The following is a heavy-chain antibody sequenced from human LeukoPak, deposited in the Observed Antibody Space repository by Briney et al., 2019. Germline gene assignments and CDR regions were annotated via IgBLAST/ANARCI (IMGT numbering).Heavy chain of an antibody. CDR1: GYTFTSYG. V-gene: IGHV1-18*01. CDR2: ISAYNGNT. Sequence: EASVKVSCKASGYTFTSYGISWVRQAPGQGLERMGWISAYNGNTNYAQKLQGRVTMTTDTSTSTAYMELRSLRSDDTAVYYCASSHYYDSSGYYYWFDPWGQGTLVTVSS. J-gene: IGHJ5*02. CDR3: ASSHYYDSSGYYYWFDP. D-gene: IGHD3-22*01.